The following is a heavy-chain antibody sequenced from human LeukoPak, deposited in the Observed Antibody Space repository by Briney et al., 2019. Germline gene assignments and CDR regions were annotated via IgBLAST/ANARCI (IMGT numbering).Heavy chain of an antibody. CDR3: TTGPERHPYNFDY. J-gene: IGHJ4*02. CDR2: IRSNTDGGTA. Sequence: GGFLRLSCAVSGFTFSNAWMSWVRQAPGKGLEWVGRIRSNTDGGTADYTAPVKGRFTISRDDSKNTVYLQMNSLKTEDTAVYYRTTGPERHPYNFDYWGQGTLVTVSS. V-gene: IGHV3-15*01. CDR1: GFTFSNAW. D-gene: IGHD1-1*01.